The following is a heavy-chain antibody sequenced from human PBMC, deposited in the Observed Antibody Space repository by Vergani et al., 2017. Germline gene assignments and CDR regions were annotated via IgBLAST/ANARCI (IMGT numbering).Heavy chain of an antibody. Sequence: QLQLQESGSGLVKPSQTLSLNCAASGGSISSGAFSWGWIRQPPGRGLQWIGHIFQSGSPDYNASLKSRVNISLDKSKNHFSLQLQSVTPEDTAVYYCAREDISLTVEGANYMDIWGKGTTVTVSS. CDR3: AREDISLTVEGANYMDI. D-gene: IGHD3-22*01. V-gene: IGHV4-30-2*01. J-gene: IGHJ6*03. CDR1: GGSISSGAFS. CDR2: IFQSGSP.